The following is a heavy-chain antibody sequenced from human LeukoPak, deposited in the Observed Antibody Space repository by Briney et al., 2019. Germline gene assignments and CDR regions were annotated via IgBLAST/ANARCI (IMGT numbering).Heavy chain of an antibody. V-gene: IGHV3-23*01. CDR2: ISGSGGCT. CDR3: TRDGYSNYWYLNL. J-gene: IGHJ4*02. CDR1: GFAFSSYG. D-gene: IGHD6-13*01. Sequence: WGSLRLSCAASGFAFSSYGMSWVRQAPGPGLEWVSSISGSGGCTNYAHSVQGRFTISRDNSKNTLDLKMNSPRADDTAVYSCTRDGYSNYWYLNLWGQGTLVTVSS.